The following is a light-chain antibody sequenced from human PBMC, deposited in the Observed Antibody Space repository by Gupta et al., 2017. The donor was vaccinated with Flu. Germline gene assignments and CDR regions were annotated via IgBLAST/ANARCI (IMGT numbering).Light chain of an antibody. V-gene: IGLV2-11*01. J-gene: IGLJ2*01. Sequence: QSALTQTRSLSGSPGQSLTISCSGTSYDIGTYNFVSWYQQHPGKAPKLMIFDVTRRPSGGPDSFAGSKAGNTASLTSCGRKPDDEADYYCGSYAGTNNWLFGGGTKRTVL. CDR2: DVT. CDR3: GSYAGTNNWL. CDR1: SYDIGTYNF.